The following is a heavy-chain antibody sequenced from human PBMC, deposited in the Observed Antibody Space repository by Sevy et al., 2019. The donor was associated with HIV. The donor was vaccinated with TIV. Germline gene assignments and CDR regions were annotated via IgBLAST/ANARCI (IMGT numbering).Heavy chain of an antibody. CDR2: ISTSGNT. CDR3: ARGRKYTTSSGWLDP. CDR1: GGSISSYH. Sequence: SETLSLTCTVSGGSISSYHWSWIRQPAGKGLEWIGRISTSGNTNYNPSLESRVTMSLDTSKNLFSRCLSTVTAADTGVYYCARGRKYTTSSGWLDPWGQGTLVTVSS. J-gene: IGHJ5*02. V-gene: IGHV4-4*07. D-gene: IGHD6-6*01.